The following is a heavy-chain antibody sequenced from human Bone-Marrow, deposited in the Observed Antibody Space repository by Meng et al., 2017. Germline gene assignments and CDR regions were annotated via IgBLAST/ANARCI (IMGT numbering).Heavy chain of an antibody. J-gene: IGHJ6*02. D-gene: IGHD3/OR15-3a*01. CDR1: GFTFDDYG. V-gene: IGHV3-20*04. CDR2: ISSESGST. CDR3: ARGGRDYYFYYAMDV. Sequence: GESLKISCAASGFTFDDYGMSWVRQAPGKGLEWVSCISSESGSTHYPDSVKGRFTISRDNAKNSLNLQMNSLRVEDTAIYYCARGGRDYYFYYAMDVWGQGTTVTVSS.